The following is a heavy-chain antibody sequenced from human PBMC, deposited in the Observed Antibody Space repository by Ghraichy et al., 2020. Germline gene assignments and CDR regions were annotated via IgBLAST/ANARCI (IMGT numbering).Heavy chain of an antibody. CDR3: ARGSITYYYGMDV. Sequence: SQTLSLTCTVSGGSISGYYWTWIRQPPGKGLEWIGYLYYTGSTNYNTSLKSRVTISVDTSKNQFSLKLSSVTAADTAVYYCARGSITYYYGMDVWGQGTTVTVSS. CDR1: GGSISGYY. D-gene: IGHD1-14*01. J-gene: IGHJ6*02. CDR2: LYYTGST. V-gene: IGHV4-59*08.